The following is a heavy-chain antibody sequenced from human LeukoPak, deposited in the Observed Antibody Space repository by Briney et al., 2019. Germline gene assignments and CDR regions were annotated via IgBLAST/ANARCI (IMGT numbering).Heavy chain of an antibody. V-gene: IGHV4-4*07. Sequence: KPSETLSLTCTVSGASISTYYWSWIRQPAGKGLEWIGRMYNTGSTNYNPSLKSRVTMSVDTSKNQLSLRLSSVTAADTAVYYCARDNGGDYWYSDIWGRGTLATVSS. CDR1: GASISTYY. D-gene: IGHD2-21*01. J-gene: IGHJ2*01. CDR2: MYNTGST. CDR3: ARDNGGDYWYSDI.